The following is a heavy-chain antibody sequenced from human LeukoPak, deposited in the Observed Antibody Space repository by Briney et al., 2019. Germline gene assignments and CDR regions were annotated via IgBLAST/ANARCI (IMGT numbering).Heavy chain of an antibody. CDR1: GYTFTSYG. CDR2: ISAYNGNT. D-gene: IGHD2-21*01. J-gene: IGHJ3*02. Sequence: ASVKVSCKASGYTFTSYGISWVRQAPGQGLEWMGWISAYNGNTNYAQKLQGRVTITADKSTSTAYMELSSLRSEDTAVYYCARIVGYVGAFDIWGQGTMVTVSS. CDR3: ARIVGYVGAFDI. V-gene: IGHV1-18*01.